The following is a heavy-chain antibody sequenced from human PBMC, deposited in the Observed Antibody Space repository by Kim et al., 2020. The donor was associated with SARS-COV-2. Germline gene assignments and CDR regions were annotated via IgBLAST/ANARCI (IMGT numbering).Heavy chain of an antibody. J-gene: IGHJ6*02. D-gene: IGHD3-10*01. Sequence: GGSLRLSCAASGFTFSSYSMNWVRQAPGKGLEWVSSISSSSSYIYYADSVKGRFTISRDNAKNSLYLQMNSLRAEDTAVYYCARGRDTGRPKQRFRGVNPAGMDVWGQGTTVTVSS. CDR3: ARGRDTGRPKQRFRGVNPAGMDV. V-gene: IGHV3-21*04. CDR1: GFTFSSYS. CDR2: ISSSSSYI.